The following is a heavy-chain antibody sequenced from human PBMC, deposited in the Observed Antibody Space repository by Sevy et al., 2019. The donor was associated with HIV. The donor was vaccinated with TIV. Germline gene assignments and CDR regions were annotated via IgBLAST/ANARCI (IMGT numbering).Heavy chain of an antibody. Sequence: GGSLRLSCAASGFTFSSYWMSWVRQAPGKGLEWVANIKQDGSEKYYVDSVKGRFTISRDNAKSSLYLQMNSLRAEDTAVYYCARDKGRYSYGGAIDYWGQGTLVTVSS. CDR1: GFTFSSYW. D-gene: IGHD5-18*01. V-gene: IGHV3-7*01. CDR2: IKQDGSEK. CDR3: ARDKGRYSYGGAIDY. J-gene: IGHJ4*02.